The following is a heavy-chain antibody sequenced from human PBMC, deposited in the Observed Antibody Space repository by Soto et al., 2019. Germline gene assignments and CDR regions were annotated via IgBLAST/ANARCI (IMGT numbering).Heavy chain of an antibody. J-gene: IGHJ4*02. D-gene: IGHD2-2*01. V-gene: IGHV2-5*02. Sequence: QITLKESGPTLVNPTQTLTLTCTFSGFSLSTSAEGVGWIRQPPGKALEWLALIYWDGDERYSPSLKSRLTITKNTSKNQVVLTMTNMDPAGTATYSCAHGSCTSADCYPNPYLDYWGQGILVTVSS. CDR1: GFSLSTSAEG. CDR2: IYWDGDE. CDR3: AHGSCTSADCYPNPYLDY.